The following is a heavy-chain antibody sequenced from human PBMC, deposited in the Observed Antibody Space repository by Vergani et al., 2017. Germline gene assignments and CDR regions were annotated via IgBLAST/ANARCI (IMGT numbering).Heavy chain of an antibody. J-gene: IGHJ6*03. CDR2: IYYSGST. CDR1: GGSISSYY. Sequence: QVQLQESGPGLVKPSETLSLTCTVSGGSISSYYWSWIRQPPGKGLEWIGYIYYSGSTNYNPSLKSRVTISVGTSKNQFSLKLSSVTAADTAVYYCARIRNHYYYMDVWGKGTTVTVSS. D-gene: IGHD3-3*01. V-gene: IGHV4-59*01. CDR3: ARIRNHYYYMDV.